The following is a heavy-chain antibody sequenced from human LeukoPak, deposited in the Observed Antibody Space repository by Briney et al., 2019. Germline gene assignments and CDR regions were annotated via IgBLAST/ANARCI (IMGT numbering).Heavy chain of an antibody. D-gene: IGHD4-17*01. J-gene: IGHJ4*02. Sequence: GGSLRLSCAASGFTFSSYSMNWLRQAPGKGLEWVSSISSSSSYIYYADSVKGRFTISRDNAKNSLYLQMNSLRAEDTAVYYCARDPSNYGDYFQYYFDYWGQGTLVTVSS. V-gene: IGHV3-21*01. CDR2: ISSSSSYI. CDR1: GFTFSSYS. CDR3: ARDPSNYGDYFQYYFDY.